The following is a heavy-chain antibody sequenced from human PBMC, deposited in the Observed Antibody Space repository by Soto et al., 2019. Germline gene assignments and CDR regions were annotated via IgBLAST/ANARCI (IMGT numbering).Heavy chain of an antibody. D-gene: IGHD4-17*01. J-gene: IGHJ4*02. Sequence: QVQLVESGGGVVQPGRSLRLSCAASGFTFSSYGMHWVRQAPGKGLEWVAVMSYDGSNKYYADSVKGRFTISRDNSKNTLYLQMNSLRAEDTAVYYCAKDRSGYGDYDSVDYWGQGTLVTVSS. CDR1: GFTFSSYG. CDR3: AKDRSGYGDYDSVDY. V-gene: IGHV3-30*18. CDR2: MSYDGSNK.